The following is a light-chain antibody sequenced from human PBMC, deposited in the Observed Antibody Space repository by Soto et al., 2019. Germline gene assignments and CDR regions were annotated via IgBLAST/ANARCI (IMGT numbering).Light chain of an antibody. CDR2: DDS. V-gene: IGLV3-21*02. CDR3: QAWDSSTVV. J-gene: IGLJ2*01. CDR1: NIESKS. Sequence: SYELTQPPSVSVAPGQTARITCGGNNIESKSVHWYQQKPGQAPVLVVYDDSVRPSGTPERFSGSNSGNTATLTISGVEAGDEAEYYCQAWDSSTVVFGGGTKLTVL.